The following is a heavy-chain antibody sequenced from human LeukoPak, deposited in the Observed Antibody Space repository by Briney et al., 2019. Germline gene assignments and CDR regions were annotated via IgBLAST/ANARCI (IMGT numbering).Heavy chain of an antibody. Sequence: SVGVSCKASGGTLSHYSISWVRQAPGQGLEGMGGIIPIFGTANYAQKFQGRVTITADESTSTAYMELSSLRSEDTAVYYCARGAGSYGYFDYWGQGTLVTVSS. CDR2: IIPIFGTA. V-gene: IGHV1-69*13. D-gene: IGHD1-26*01. CDR1: GGTLSHYS. J-gene: IGHJ4*02. CDR3: ARGAGSYGYFDY.